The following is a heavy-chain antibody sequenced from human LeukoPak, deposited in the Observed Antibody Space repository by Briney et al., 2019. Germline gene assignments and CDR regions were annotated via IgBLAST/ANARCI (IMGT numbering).Heavy chain of an antibody. Sequence: ASVKVSCKASGGTFSSYAISWVRQAPGQGLEWMGGIIPIFGTANYAQKLQGRVTITADKSTSTAYMELSSLRSEDTAVYYYASWQMTTVTTLAFDIWGQGTMVTVSS. V-gene: IGHV1-69*06. CDR1: GGTFSSYA. D-gene: IGHD4-17*01. CDR2: IIPIFGTA. CDR3: ASWQMTTVTTLAFDI. J-gene: IGHJ3*02.